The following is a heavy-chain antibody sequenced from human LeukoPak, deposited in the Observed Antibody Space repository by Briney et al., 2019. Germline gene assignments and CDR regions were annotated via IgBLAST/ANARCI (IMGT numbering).Heavy chain of an antibody. Sequence: SETLSLTCTVSGGSISSSTYHWGWIRQPPGKGLEWIGSIYYSGSTYYNPSLKSRVTISVDTSENQFSLKLRSVTAADTAVYFCARAARGYTYGYTTDVWGKGTTVTVSS. CDR2: IYYSGST. J-gene: IGHJ6*04. V-gene: IGHV4-39*07. D-gene: IGHD5-18*01. CDR3: ARAARGYTYGYTTDV. CDR1: GGSISSSTYH.